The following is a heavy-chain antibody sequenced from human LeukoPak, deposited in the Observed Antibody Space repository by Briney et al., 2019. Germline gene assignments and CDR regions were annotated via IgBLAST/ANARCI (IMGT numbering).Heavy chain of an antibody. J-gene: IGHJ6*03. CDR1: GFGFSNYW. CDR2: VSGSGGSE. V-gene: IGHV3-23*01. CDR3: AKGGNYQYVWGSYRSNYYYYYMDV. D-gene: IGHD3-16*02. Sequence: GGSLRLSCAASGFGFSNYWMSWVRQAPGEGLEWVSSVSGSGGSEYYADSVRGRFTISRDHSTSTLYLQMDSLRAEDTAVYYCAKGGNYQYVWGSYRSNYYYYYMDVWGKGTTVTVSS.